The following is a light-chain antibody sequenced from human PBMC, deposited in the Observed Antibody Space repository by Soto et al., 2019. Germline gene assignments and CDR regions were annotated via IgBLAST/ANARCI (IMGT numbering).Light chain of an antibody. CDR3: QQYGSSPPYT. V-gene: IGKV3-20*01. J-gene: IGKJ2*01. CDR1: QNVSSSY. Sequence: EIVLTQSPGTLSLSPGERATLSCRASQNVSSSYLAWYQQKPGQAPRLLIYGASSRATGIPDRFSGSGSGTDLTLTISRLEPEDFAVYYCQQYGSSPPYTFGQGTKLEIK. CDR2: GAS.